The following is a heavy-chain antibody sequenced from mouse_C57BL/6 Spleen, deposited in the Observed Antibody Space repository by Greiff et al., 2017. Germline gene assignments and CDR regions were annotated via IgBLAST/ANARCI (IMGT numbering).Heavy chain of an antibody. J-gene: IGHJ1*03. V-gene: IGHV3-6*01. CDR1: GYSITSGYY. CDR2: ISYDGSN. Sequence: EVKLMESGPGLVKPSQSLSLTCSVTGYSITSGYYWNWIRQFPGNKLEWMGYISYDGSNNYNPSLKNRISITRDTSKNQFFLKLNSVTTEDTATYYCARGWDYWYFDVWGTGTTVTVSS. D-gene: IGHD4-1*01. CDR3: ARGWDYWYFDV.